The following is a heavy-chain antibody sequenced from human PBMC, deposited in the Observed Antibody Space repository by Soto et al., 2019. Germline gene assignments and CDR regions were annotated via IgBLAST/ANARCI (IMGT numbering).Heavy chain of an antibody. D-gene: IGHD1-26*01. CDR2: IWYDGSNK. CDR3: AREYSGSYDY. Sequence: QVQLVESGGGVVQPGRSLRLSCAASGFTFSGYGMHWVRQAPGKGLEWVAVIWYDGSNKYYADSVKGRFTISRDNSKNTLYLQMNSLRAEDTAVYYCAREYSGSYDYWGQGTLVTVSS. J-gene: IGHJ4*02. V-gene: IGHV3-33*01. CDR1: GFTFSGYG.